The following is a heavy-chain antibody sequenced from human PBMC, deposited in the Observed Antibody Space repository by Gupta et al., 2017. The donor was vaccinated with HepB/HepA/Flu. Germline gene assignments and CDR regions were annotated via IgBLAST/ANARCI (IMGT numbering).Heavy chain of an antibody. D-gene: IGHD4-17*01. CDR2: ISSSSSYI. CDR1: GFTFSSYS. CDR3: ARESTVTPAYYFDY. Sequence: EVQLVESGGGLVKPGGSLRLSCAASGFTFSSYSMTWVRQAPGKGLEWVSSISSSSSYIYYADSVKGRFTISRDNAKNSLYLQMNSLRAEDTAVYYCARESTVTPAYYFDYWGQGTLVTVSS. J-gene: IGHJ4*02. V-gene: IGHV3-21*01.